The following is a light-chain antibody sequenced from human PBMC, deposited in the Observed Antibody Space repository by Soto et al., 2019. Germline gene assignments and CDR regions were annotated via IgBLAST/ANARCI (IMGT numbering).Light chain of an antibody. CDR1: NIGSKS. CDR2: YDS. CDR3: QVWDSSSDHREVV. Sequence: SYELTQPPSVSVAPGKTARITCGGNNIGSKSVHWYQQKPGQAPVLVIYYDSDRPSGIPERFSGSNSGNTATLTICRVEAGDEADYYCQVWDSSSDHREVVFGGGTQLTVL. J-gene: IGLJ2*01. V-gene: IGLV3-21*04.